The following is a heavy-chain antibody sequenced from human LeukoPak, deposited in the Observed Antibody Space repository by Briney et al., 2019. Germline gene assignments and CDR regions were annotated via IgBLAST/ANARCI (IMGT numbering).Heavy chain of an antibody. CDR2: IYYSGST. CDR3: ASHAGYFDY. J-gene: IGHJ4*02. CDR1: GGSISSSSYY. Sequence: SETLSLTCTVSGGSISSSSYYWGWIRQPPGKGLEWIGSIYYSGSTYYNPSLKSRVTISVDTSKNQFSLKLSSVTAADTAVYYCASHAGYFDYWGQGTLVTVSS. V-gene: IGHV4-39*07.